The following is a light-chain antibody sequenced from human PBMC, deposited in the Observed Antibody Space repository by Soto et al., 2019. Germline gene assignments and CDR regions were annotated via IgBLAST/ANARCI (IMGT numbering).Light chain of an antibody. CDR2: DAS. J-gene: IGKJ1*01. V-gene: IGKV1-5*01. Sequence: DIQMTQSPSTLSASVGDRATITCRASQSISSRLAWYQQKPGKAPKLLIYDASSWESGVPARFRGSGSVTDFTLTISSLQPDEFATYYCQQYYSYSRTFGQGTKVEIK. CDR3: QQYYSYSRT. CDR1: QSISSR.